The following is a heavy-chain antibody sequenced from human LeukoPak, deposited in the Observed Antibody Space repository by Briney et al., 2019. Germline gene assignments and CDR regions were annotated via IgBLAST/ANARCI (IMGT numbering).Heavy chain of an antibody. D-gene: IGHD3-10*01. Sequence: ASVKVSCKAFGYTFTSNYMHWVRQAPGQGPEWMGIISPSGGSTTYAQKFQGRVTITRDTSASTAYMELSSLRSEDMAVYYCAREGSMVRGVGIFGFDYWGQGTLVTVSS. V-gene: IGHV1-46*01. CDR2: ISPSGGST. J-gene: IGHJ4*02. CDR3: AREGSMVRGVGIFGFDY. CDR1: GYTFTSNY.